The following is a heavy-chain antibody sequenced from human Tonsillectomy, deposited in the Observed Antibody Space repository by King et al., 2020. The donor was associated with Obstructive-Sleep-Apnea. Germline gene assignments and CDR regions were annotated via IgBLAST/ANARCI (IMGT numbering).Heavy chain of an antibody. CDR1: GFTFDDYG. CDR3: ARAWGFCFLAGFDY. CDR2: LNWNGGST. Sequence: VQLVESGGGIIRPGGSLRLSCEASGFTFDDYGMNWVRQAPGKGLEWVSGLNWNGGSTGYADSVKGRFIISRDNAKNSLYLQMNSLRAEDTALYHCARAWGFCFLAGFDYWGQGTLVTVSS. V-gene: IGHV3-20*01. D-gene: IGHD6-19*01. J-gene: IGHJ4*02.